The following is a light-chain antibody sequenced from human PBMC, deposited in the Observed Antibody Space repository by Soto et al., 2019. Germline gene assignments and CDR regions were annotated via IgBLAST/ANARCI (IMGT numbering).Light chain of an antibody. CDR3: QHYNGYPQT. CDR1: QDIGSH. J-gene: IGKJ5*01. V-gene: IGKV1-16*01. CDR2: AAS. Sequence: DIQMTQSPCSLSGAVGDRVAVTCRASQDIGSHLAWFQQKPGKTPKTLIYAASSLHSGVPSRFSGSGFGTDFTLTISSLQPEDFATYYCQHYNGYPQTFGQGTRLEIK.